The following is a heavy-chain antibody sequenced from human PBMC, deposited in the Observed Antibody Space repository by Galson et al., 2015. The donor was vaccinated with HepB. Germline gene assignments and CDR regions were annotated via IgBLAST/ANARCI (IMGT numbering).Heavy chain of an antibody. D-gene: IGHD3-22*01. CDR3: ARDEYYYDSSGYYYGGFFDY. CDR2: IYSGGST. CDR1: GFTVSSNY. V-gene: IGHV3-66*01. J-gene: IGHJ4*02. Sequence: SLRLSCAASGFTVSSNYMSWVRQAPGKGLEWVSVIYSGGSTYYADSVKGRFTISRDNSKNTLYLQMNSPRAEDTAVYYCARDEYYYDSSGYYYGGFFDYWGQGTLVTVSS.